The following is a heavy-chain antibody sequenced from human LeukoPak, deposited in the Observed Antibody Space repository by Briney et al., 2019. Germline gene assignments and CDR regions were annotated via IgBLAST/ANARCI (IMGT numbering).Heavy chain of an antibody. CDR3: ARYGDYYDLDY. CDR1: GVSISSSNW. D-gene: IGHD4-17*01. V-gene: IGHV4-4*02. J-gene: IGHJ4*02. Sequence: SETLSLTCAVSGVSISSSNWWSWVRQPPGKGLEWIGRIFHSGTTDYKTSLKGRVTISVDTSKNQFSLKLSSVTAADTAVYYCARYGDYYDLDYWGQGTLVTVSS. CDR2: IFHSGTT.